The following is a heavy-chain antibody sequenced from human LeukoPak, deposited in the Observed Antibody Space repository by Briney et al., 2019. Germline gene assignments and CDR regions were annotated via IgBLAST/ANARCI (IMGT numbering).Heavy chain of an antibody. V-gene: IGHV4-59*01. D-gene: IGHD6-19*01. Sequence: SETLSLTCTVSGGSISNYYWSWIRQPPGKGLEWIGYIYDSGSTNYNPSLKSRVTISVDTSKNQFSLKLSSVTAADTAVYYCARDRDQGQQWLDGYYYYYYGMDVWGQGTTVTVSS. CDR3: ARDRDQGQQWLDGYYYYYYGMDV. CDR1: GGSISNYY. J-gene: IGHJ6*02. CDR2: IYDSGST.